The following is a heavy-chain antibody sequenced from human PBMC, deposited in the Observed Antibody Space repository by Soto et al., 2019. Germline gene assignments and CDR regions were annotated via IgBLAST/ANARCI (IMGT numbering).Heavy chain of an antibody. V-gene: IGHV3-33*06. CDR3: AKVSSSWYAGFFDL. CDR2: IWYDGSNK. D-gene: IGHD6-13*01. CDR1: GFTFSSYG. J-gene: IGHJ4*02. Sequence: GGSLRLSCAASGFTFSSYGMHWVRQAPGKGLEWVAVIWYDGSNKYYADSVKGRFTISRDNSKNTLYLQMNTLRAEDTAIYYCAKVSSSWYAGFFDLWGQGTLVTVSS.